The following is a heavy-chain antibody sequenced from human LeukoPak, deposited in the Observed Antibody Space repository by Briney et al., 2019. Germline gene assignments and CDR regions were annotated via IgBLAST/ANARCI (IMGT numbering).Heavy chain of an antibody. CDR1: GFTFSSYS. J-gene: IGHJ6*02. Sequence: GGSLRLSCAASGFTFSSYSMNWVRQAPGKGLEWVSSISSSSSYIYYADSVKGRFTISRDNAKNSLYLQMNSLRAEDTAVYYCARGIAAWGMDGWGQGTTVTVSS. V-gene: IGHV3-21*01. CDR3: ARGIAAWGMDG. D-gene: IGHD6-25*01. CDR2: ISSSSSYI.